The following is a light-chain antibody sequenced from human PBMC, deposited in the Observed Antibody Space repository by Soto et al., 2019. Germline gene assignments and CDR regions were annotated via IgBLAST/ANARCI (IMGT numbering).Light chain of an antibody. CDR3: QQYNSYRT. Sequence: DIQMTQSPSTLSASVGDRVTITCRASQSISSWLAWYQQKPGKAPKLLIYKASSLESGVPSRFSGSGSGTEFTLTISSLQPDYFATYYCQQYNSYRTFGQGTKVEIK. J-gene: IGKJ1*01. CDR2: KAS. CDR1: QSISSW. V-gene: IGKV1-5*03.